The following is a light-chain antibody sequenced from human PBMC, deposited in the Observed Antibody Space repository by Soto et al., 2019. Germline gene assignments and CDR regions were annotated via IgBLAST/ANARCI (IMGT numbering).Light chain of an antibody. CDR1: QGISSF. CDR2: AAA. Sequence: AIRMTQSPSSISASTGDRVTITCRASQGISSFLAWYQQKPGKAPKLLIYAAATLQRGAPSRFSASGSGTDCTLTISRLQSEDFANYFCQQYLSYPYTFGQGTKLEI. V-gene: IGKV1-8*01. J-gene: IGKJ2*01. CDR3: QQYLSYPYT.